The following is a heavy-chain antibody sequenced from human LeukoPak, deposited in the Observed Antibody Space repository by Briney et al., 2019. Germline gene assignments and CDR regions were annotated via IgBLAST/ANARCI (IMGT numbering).Heavy chain of an antibody. J-gene: IGHJ4*02. D-gene: IGHD3-22*01. V-gene: IGHV3-49*03. Sequence: GGSLRLSCTASGFTFGDYAMSWFRQAPGKGLEWVGFIRSKAYGGTTEYAASVKGRFTISRDDSKSIAYLQMNSLKTEDTAVYYCTRTYYYDSSGYYPPVDYWGQGTLVTVSS. CDR3: TRTYYYDSSGYYPPVDY. CDR1: GFTFGDYA. CDR2: IRSKAYGGTT.